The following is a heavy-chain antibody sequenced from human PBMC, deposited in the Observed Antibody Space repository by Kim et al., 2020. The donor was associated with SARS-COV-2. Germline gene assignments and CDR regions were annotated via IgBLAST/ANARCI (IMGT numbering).Heavy chain of an antibody. Sequence: GRFTISRDNSKTTLYLQMNSLRAEDTAVYYCARDRAHDYGDYVSYYGMDVWGQGTTVTVSS. CDR3: ARDRAHDYGDYVSYYGMDV. J-gene: IGHJ6*02. V-gene: IGHV3-30*01. D-gene: IGHD4-17*01.